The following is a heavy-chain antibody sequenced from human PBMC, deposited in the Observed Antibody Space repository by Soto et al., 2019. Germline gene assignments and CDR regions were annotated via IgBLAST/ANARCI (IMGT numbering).Heavy chain of an antibody. J-gene: IGHJ6*02. V-gene: IGHV3-33*01. CDR3: ARDLHYGDYHYYYGMDV. CDR1: GFTFSSYG. Sequence: QVQLVESGGGVVQPGRSLRLSCAASGFTFSSYGMHWVRQAPGKGLEWVAVIWYDGSNKYYADSVKGRFTISRDNSKNTLYLQMNSLRAVDTAVYYCARDLHYGDYHYYYGMDVWGQGTTVTVSS. CDR2: IWYDGSNK. D-gene: IGHD4-17*01.